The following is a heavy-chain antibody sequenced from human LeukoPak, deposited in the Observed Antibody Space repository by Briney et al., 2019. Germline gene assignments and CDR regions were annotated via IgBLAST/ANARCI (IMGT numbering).Heavy chain of an antibody. CDR2: INTDGSST. CDR1: GFTFSNYW. J-gene: IGHJ4*02. V-gene: IGHV3-74*01. CDR3: AKADDNWNYPLSDY. Sequence: TGGSLRLSCAASGFTFSNYWMFWVRQVPGKGLVWVSRINTDGSSTTYADSVKGRFTISGDNAKNTLYLQMNSLRAEDTAVYYCAKADDNWNYPLSDYWGQGTLVTVSS. D-gene: IGHD1-7*01.